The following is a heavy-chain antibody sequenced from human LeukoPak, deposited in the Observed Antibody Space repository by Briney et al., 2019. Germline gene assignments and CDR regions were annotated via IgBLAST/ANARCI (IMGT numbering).Heavy chain of an antibody. CDR1: GFTFSTYG. CDR3: AKDRNFLHAFDI. CDR2: ISGSGGST. J-gene: IGHJ3*02. V-gene: IGHV3-23*01. Sequence: PGGSLRLSCAASGFTFSTYGMSWVRQAPGKGLEWVSAISGSGGSTYYADSVKGRFTISRDNSKNTLYLQMNSLRAEDTAVYYCAKDRNFLHAFDIWGQGTMVTVSS.